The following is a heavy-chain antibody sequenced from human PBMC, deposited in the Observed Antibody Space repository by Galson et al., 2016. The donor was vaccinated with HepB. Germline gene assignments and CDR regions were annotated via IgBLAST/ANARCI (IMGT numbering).Heavy chain of an antibody. CDR1: GFTFSTYN. Sequence: SLRLSCAASGFTFSTYNMNWVRQAPGKGLEWVSYISSSSSSLYYADSVKGRFTISRDHAKNSLYLQMNSLRDEDTAVYYCARERAETVAQGVIRVHRIHYYYGMDVWGQGTTVTASS. CDR3: ARERAETVAQGVIRVHRIHYYYGMDV. D-gene: IGHD3-10*01. J-gene: IGHJ6*02. CDR2: ISSSSSSL. V-gene: IGHV3-48*02.